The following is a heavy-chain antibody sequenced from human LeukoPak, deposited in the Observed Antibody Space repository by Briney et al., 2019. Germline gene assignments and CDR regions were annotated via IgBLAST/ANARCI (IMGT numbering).Heavy chain of an antibody. Sequence: SETLSFTCTVSGVSVSSDTYYWNWIRKSPGKGLEWVGFVYYSGRTKYNPSLRSRVTISIDTSKNHVSLKLSSVTAADTAMYFCVREASTSYYDSSGYYRQTETFDVWGQGTMVTVSS. CDR2: VYYSGRT. J-gene: IGHJ3*01. D-gene: IGHD3-22*01. CDR1: GVSVSSDTYY. CDR3: VREASTSYYDSSGYYRQTETFDV. V-gene: IGHV4-61*03.